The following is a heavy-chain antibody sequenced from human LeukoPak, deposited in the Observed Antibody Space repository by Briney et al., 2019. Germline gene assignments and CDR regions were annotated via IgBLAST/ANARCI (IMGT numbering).Heavy chain of an antibody. V-gene: IGHV1-69*13. CDR1: GGTFSSYA. CDR2: IIPIFGTA. CDR3: ARPKTYDILTGYLDAFDI. J-gene: IGHJ3*02. Sequence: GASVKVSCKASGGTFSSYAISWVRQAPGQGLEWMGGIIPIFGTANYAQKFQGRVTITADESTSTAYMELSSLRSEDTAVYYCARPKTYDILTGYLDAFDIWGQGTMVTVSS. D-gene: IGHD3-9*01.